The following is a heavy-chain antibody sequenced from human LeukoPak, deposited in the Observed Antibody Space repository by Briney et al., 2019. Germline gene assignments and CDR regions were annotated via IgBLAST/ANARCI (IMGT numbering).Heavy chain of an antibody. V-gene: IGHV3-15*01. Sequence: GGSLRLSCAASGFTFSNAWVSWVRQAPGKGLEWVGRIKSKTDGGTTDYAAPVKGRFTISRDDSKNTLYLQMNSLKTEDTAVYYCTTPGIYSGSLESYYYYYYGMDVWGQGTTVTVSS. CDR1: GFTFSNAW. CDR2: IKSKTDGGTT. D-gene: IGHD1-26*01. J-gene: IGHJ6*02. CDR3: TTPGIYSGSLESYYYYYYGMDV.